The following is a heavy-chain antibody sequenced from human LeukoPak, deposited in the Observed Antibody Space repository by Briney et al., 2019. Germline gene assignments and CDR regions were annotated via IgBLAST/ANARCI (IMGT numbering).Heavy chain of an antibody. CDR2: INSDGSST. D-gene: IGHD2-2*01. CDR1: GFTFSNYA. CDR3: ARAKGCSSTSCYSYYFDY. V-gene: IGHV3-74*01. J-gene: IGHJ4*02. Sequence: GGSLRLSCAASGFTFSNYAMNWVRQAPGKGLVWVSRINSDGSSTSYADSVKGRFTISRDSAKNTLFLQMDSLRADDTAVYYCARAKGCSSTSCYSYYFDYWGQGTLVTVSS.